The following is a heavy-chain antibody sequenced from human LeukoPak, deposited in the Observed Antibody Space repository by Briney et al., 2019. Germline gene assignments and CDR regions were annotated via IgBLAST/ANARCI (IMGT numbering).Heavy chain of an antibody. CDR2: IYYSGST. V-gene: IGHV4-39*01. CDR1: GGSISSSSYY. J-gene: IGHJ6*03. D-gene: IGHD3-3*01. CDR3: ARHPDYDFWSGPLGYYYMDV. Sequence: SETLSLTCTVSGGSISSSSYYWGWIRQPPGKGLEWIGSIYYSGSTYYNPSLKSRVTISVDTSKNQFSLKLSSVTAAGTAVYYCARHPDYDFWSGPLGYYYMDVWGKGTTVTVSS.